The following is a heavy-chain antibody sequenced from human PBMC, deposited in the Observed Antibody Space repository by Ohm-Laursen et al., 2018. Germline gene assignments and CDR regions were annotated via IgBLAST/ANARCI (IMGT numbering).Heavy chain of an antibody. CDR1: GYTFTSYY. CDR3: ARGSSGWFDP. J-gene: IGHJ5*02. Sequence: GASVKVSCKVSGYTFTSYYMHWVRQAPGQGLEWMGIINPSGGSTSYAQKFQGRVTMTRDTSTSTAYMELRSLRSDDTAVYYCARGSSGWFDPWGQGTLVTVSS. D-gene: IGHD6-19*01. CDR2: INPSGGST. V-gene: IGHV1-46*01.